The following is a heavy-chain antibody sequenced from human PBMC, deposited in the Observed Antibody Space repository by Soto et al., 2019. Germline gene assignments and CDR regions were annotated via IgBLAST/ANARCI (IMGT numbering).Heavy chain of an antibody. V-gene: IGHV4-38-2*01. J-gene: IGHJ6*02. CDR3: ARHSSRYGMDV. Sequence: SETLSLTCAVSGYSISGGYYGGWIRQPPGKGLEWIGSIYHTGNTYYSPSLESRVTISVDTSKSHFSLRLTSVTAADTAVYYCARHSSRYGMDVWGQGTTVTVSS. CDR1: GYSISGGYY. D-gene: IGHD6-13*01. CDR2: IYHTGNT.